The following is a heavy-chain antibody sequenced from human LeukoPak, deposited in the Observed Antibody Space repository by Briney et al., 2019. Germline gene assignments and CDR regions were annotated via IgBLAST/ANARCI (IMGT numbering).Heavy chain of an antibody. J-gene: IGHJ6*02. CDR3: AKDQGLTAPPPYGLDV. CDR2: IIPVLNIT. V-gene: IGHV1-69*04. CDR1: GGTFSSSA. D-gene: IGHD5-18*01. Sequence: SVKLSCKTSGGTFSSSAITWVRQAPGQGIEWMGRIIPVLNITTYAQKFQGRVTITADTSSSTVYMELSSLRSEEAAVYYCAKDQGLTAPPPYGLDVWGQGTTVIVSS.